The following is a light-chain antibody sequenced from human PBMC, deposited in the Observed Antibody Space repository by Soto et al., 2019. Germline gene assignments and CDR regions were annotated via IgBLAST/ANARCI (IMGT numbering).Light chain of an antibody. CDR2: DNN. CDR1: SSNIGNNY. J-gene: IGLJ2*01. CDR3: ATWDSGLSVVV. V-gene: IGLV1-51*01. Sequence: QSMLTQPPSVSAAPGQKVTISCSGSSSNIGNNYVSWYQQLPKTAPKLLIYDNNKRPSGIPGRFSGSRSGTSATLGITGLQTGDEADYYCATWDSGLSVVVFGGGTKLTVL.